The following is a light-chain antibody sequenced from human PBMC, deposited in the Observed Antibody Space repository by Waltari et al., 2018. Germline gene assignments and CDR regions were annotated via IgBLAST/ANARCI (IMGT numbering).Light chain of an antibody. CDR1: SSDVGGYNS. CDR2: EVS. Sequence: QSALTQPASVSGSPGQSITISCTGTSSDVGGYNSASWYQQHPGKAPKLMIYEVSHRPSGVSNRFSGSKSGNTASLTISGLQAEDEADYYCSSYTSSSTRVFGGGTKLTVL. V-gene: IGLV2-14*01. CDR3: SSYTSSSTRV. J-gene: IGLJ3*02.